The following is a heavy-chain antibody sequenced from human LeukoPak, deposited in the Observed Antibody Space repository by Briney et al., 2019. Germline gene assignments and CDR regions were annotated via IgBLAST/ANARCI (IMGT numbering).Heavy chain of an antibody. Sequence: ASVKVSCKASGYSFSSYDINWVRQATGQGLEWMGWMNPNSGNTGYAQKFQGRVTMTRNTSINTAYMELSGLISEDTAVYFCTTAGESPIRYFDYWGQGTLVTVSS. CDR2: MNPNSGNT. J-gene: IGHJ4*02. V-gene: IGHV1-8*01. D-gene: IGHD3-9*01. CDR1: GYSFSSYD. CDR3: TTAGESPIRYFDY.